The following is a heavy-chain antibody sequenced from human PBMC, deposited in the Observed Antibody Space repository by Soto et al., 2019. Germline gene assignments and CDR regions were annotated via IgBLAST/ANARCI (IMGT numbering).Heavy chain of an antibody. Sequence: SVKVSCKASGGTFSSYTISWVRQAPGQGLEWMGRIIPILGIANYAQKFQSRVTITADKSTSTAYMELSSLRAEDTAVYYGARDLREYSGYDWGTFAPWAQGTLVTVSS. CDR3: ARDLREYSGYDWGTFAP. J-gene: IGHJ5*02. CDR2: IIPILGIA. V-gene: IGHV1-69*04. CDR1: GGTFSSYT. D-gene: IGHD5-12*01.